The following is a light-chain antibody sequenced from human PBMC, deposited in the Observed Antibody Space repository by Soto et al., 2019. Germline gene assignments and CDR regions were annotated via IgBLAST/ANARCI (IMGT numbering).Light chain of an antibody. CDR1: SSNIKTNG. CDR3: STWDDSLNGLI. CDR2: SNN. Sequence: QSVLTQPPSASGTPGQRVTISCSGGSSNIKTNGVSWYQQVPGAAPKLLIYSNNQRPSGAPDRCIGSMSGTSAALSIAGLQSEEEATYHCSTWDDSLNGLIFGGGTQLTVL. V-gene: IGLV1-44*01. J-gene: IGLJ7*01.